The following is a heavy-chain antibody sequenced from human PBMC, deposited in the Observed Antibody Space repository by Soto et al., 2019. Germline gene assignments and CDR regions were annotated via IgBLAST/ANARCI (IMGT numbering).Heavy chain of an antibody. Sequence: QVQLVQSGGELRKPGASVKVSCKASGYTFTDNSITLVRQAPGQGLEWMGWINTDTGATRSTQKFQDRVTMTTATSTITAYLELTGLRSDDTAIYYCARGGGYDVDLWGQGTPVAVSS. CDR3: ARGGGYDVDL. V-gene: IGHV1-18*01. CDR2: INTDTGAT. D-gene: IGHD5-12*01. CDR1: GYTFTDNS. J-gene: IGHJ5*02.